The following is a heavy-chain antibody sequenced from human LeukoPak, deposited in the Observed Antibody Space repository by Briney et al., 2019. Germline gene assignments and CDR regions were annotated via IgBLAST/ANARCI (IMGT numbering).Heavy chain of an antibody. D-gene: IGHD6-6*01. V-gene: IGHV1-69*05. CDR3: ARDARRIAARPGGHYYYYYYMDV. CDR1: GGTFSSYA. Sequence: SVKVSCKASGGTFSSYAISWVRQAPGQGLEWMGGIIPIFGTANYAQKFQGRVTITTDESTSTAYMELSGLRSEDTAVYYCARDARRIAARPGGHYYYYYYMDVWGKGTTVTVSS. CDR2: IIPIFGTA. J-gene: IGHJ6*03.